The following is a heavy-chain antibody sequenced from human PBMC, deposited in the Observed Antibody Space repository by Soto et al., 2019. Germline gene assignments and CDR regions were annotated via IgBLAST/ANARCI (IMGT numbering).Heavy chain of an antibody. CDR2: INHSGST. D-gene: IGHD6-19*01. CDR3: ARCFSSGQTGGWFDP. Sequence: QVQLQQWGAGLLKPSETLSLTCAVYGGSFSGYYWSWIRQPPGKGLEWIGEINHSGSTNYNPSLKSRVTISVDTSKNHFSLKLSSVTAADTAVYYCARCFSSGQTGGWFDPWGQGTLVTVSS. CDR1: GGSFSGYY. V-gene: IGHV4-34*01. J-gene: IGHJ5*02.